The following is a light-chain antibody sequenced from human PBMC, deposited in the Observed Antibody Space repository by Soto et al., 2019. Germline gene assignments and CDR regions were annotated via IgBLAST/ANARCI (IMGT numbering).Light chain of an antibody. J-gene: IGKJ1*01. V-gene: IGKV1-17*02. CDR1: QGIRID. CDR2: GAS. Sequence: DIQMTQSPSSLSASVGDRVTITCRASQGIRIDLGWFQQRPGKAPKRLIYGASSLQSGVPSRFSGSGYGTEFTLTISNLQPEDFATYYCQQHNSFPRPFGQGTKVDMK. CDR3: QQHNSFPRP.